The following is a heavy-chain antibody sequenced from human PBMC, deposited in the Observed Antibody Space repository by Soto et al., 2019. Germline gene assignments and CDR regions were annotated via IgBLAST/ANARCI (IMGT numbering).Heavy chain of an antibody. CDR3: ARDGASGWYYYYYGLDV. J-gene: IGHJ6*02. Sequence: GGSRSHSSSASGLTFSSHSRNWVRQAPGKGLEWVSSISSSSSYIYYADSVKGRFTISRDNAKNSLYLQMNSLRAEDTAVYYCARDGASGWYYYYYGLDVWGQGTTVTVSS. V-gene: IGHV3-21*01. CDR2: ISSSSSYI. D-gene: IGHD6-19*01. CDR1: GLTFSSHS.